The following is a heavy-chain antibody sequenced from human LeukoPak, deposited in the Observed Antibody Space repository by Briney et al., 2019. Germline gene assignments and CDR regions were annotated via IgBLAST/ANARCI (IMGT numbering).Heavy chain of an antibody. D-gene: IGHD6-13*01. Sequence: SETLSLTCTVSGGSISSRSYYWGWIRQPPGKGLEWIGIIYYSGSTYSNPSLRSRVTISVDTSKNQFSLKLSSVTAADTAVYYCARDSPYRSWPPAAPDYWGQGTLVTVSS. V-gene: IGHV4-39*07. CDR1: GGSISSRSYY. J-gene: IGHJ4*01. CDR3: ARDSPYRSWPPAAPDY. CDR2: IYYSGST.